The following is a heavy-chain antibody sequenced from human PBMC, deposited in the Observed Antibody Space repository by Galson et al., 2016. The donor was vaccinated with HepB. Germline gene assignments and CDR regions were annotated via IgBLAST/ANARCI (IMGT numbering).Heavy chain of an antibody. Sequence: SLRLSCAAAGCTFNNYDMHWVRQAPGKGVEWVAVISMDGSTKLSADSVKGRFTISRDNSKNALFLQINSLRAEDTAVYYCARDMVGGSPDYFDYWGQGTLVTVSS. V-gene: IGHV3-30*04. CDR2: ISMDGSTK. CDR1: GCTFNNYD. J-gene: IGHJ4*02. D-gene: IGHD4/OR15-4a*01. CDR3: ARDMVGGSPDYFDY.